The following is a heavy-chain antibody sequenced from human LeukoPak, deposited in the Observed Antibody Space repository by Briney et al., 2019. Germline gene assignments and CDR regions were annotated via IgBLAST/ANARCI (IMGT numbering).Heavy chain of an antibody. CDR1: GGSISSGSYY. J-gene: IGHJ5*02. Sequence: SETLSLTCTVSGGSISSGSYYWRWLRQPAGTGLEGVGRIYGSGSTTYNPSLNSRVTISVATSKNQVSLKLSSVSAADTAVYYCASGLVWGNNWFHPWGQGTLVTVSS. CDR2: IYGSGST. V-gene: IGHV4-61*02. D-gene: IGHD3-16*01. CDR3: ASGLVWGNNWFHP.